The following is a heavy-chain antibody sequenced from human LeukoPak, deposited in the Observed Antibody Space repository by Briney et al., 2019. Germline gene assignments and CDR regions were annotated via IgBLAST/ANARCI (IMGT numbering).Heavy chain of an antibody. D-gene: IGHD3-16*01. Sequence: SETLSLTCTVSGGSISSYYWSWIRQPPGKGLEWIGYIYYSGSTNYNPSLKSRVTISVDTSKNQFSLKLSSVTAADTAVYYCARDRRGDGYFDYWGQGTLVTVSS. CDR1: GGSISSYY. CDR3: ARDRRGDGYFDY. CDR2: IYYSGST. V-gene: IGHV4-59*01. J-gene: IGHJ4*02.